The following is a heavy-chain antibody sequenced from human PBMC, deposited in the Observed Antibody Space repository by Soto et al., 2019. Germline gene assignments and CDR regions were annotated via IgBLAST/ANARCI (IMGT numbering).Heavy chain of an antibody. V-gene: IGHV4-59*04. CDR2: IFYSGGT. CDR3: ARQASGYYYGWFDP. D-gene: IGHD3-22*01. Sequence: SETLSLTCTVSGGSITSYYCSWIRQPPGKGLEWIGTIFYSGGTFYTPSLKSRVTMSVDTTNNQFSLKLSSVTAADTAVYYCARQASGYYYGWFDPWGQGTLVTVSS. CDR1: GGSITSYY. J-gene: IGHJ5*02.